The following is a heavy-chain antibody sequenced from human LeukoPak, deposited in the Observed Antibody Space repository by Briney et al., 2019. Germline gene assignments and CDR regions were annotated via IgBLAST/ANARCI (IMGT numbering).Heavy chain of an antibody. J-gene: IGHJ4*02. CDR2: INPDGGGK. CDR3: ASGGYCSTTSCYGEN. V-gene: IGHV3-7*03. D-gene: IGHD2-2*01. CDR1: GFNFRNYW. Sequence: PGGSLRLSCAASGFNFRNYWMGWVRQAPGKGLEWVANINPDGGGKFYVDSVEGRFTISRDNAKNSLYLQMNSLKTEDTAVYYCASGGYCSTTSCYGENWGQGTLVTVSS.